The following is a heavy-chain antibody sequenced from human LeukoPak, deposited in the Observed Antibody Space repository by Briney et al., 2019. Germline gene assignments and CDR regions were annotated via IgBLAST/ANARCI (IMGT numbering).Heavy chain of an antibody. Sequence: GGSLRLSCVASGFTFSRYAMHWVRQAPGKGLEWVALTSSDGSIEKYADSVKGRFTISRDNAKNSLFLHMNSLRPEDTALYYCATTNDIGNYYFDFWGQGSLVTVSS. CDR2: TSSDGSIE. CDR1: GFTFSRYA. CDR3: ATTNDIGNYYFDF. V-gene: IGHV3-30*03. J-gene: IGHJ4*02. D-gene: IGHD4-23*01.